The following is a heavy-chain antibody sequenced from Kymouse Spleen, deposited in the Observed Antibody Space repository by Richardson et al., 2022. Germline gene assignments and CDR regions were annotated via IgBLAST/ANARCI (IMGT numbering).Heavy chain of an antibody. J-gene: IGHJ5*02. CDR2: IKSKTDGGTT. Sequence: EVQLVESGGGLVKPGGSLRLSCAASGFTFSNAWMSWVRQAPGKGLEWVGRIKSKTDGGTTDYAAPVKGRFTISRDDSKNTLYLQMNSLKTEDTAVYYCTTDIVLMVYAIDWFDPWGQGTLVTVSS. CDR1: GFTFSNAW. CDR3: TTDIVLMVYAIDWFDP. V-gene: IGHV3-15*01. D-gene: IGHD2-8*01.